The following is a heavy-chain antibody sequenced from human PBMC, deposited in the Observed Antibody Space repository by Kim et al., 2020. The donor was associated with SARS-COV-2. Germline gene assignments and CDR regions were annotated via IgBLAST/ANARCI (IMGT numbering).Heavy chain of an antibody. J-gene: IGHJ1*01. V-gene: IGHV3-48*04. CDR1: GFTFSYYS. D-gene: IGHD3-10*01. Sequence: GGSLRLSCVASGFTFSYYSMNWVRQAPGKGLEWVASIRSSGTSMYYTDSVRGRFTISRDNANNSLFLQMNSLRAEDTAVYYCARGEWSHGSGKNGGQGTLVRVSS. CDR3: ARGEWSHGSGKN. CDR2: IRSSGTSM.